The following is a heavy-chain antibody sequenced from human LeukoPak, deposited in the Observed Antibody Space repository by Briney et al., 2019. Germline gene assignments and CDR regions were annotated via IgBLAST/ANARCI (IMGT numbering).Heavy chain of an antibody. D-gene: IGHD7-27*01. CDR2: IGSGGYT. Sequence: GGSLRLSCIASGFTLSNYDMTWVRQTPGKGLEYVSSIGSGGYTFYAGSVKGRFSISTDISQNTVYLQMNSLRAEDTAMYFCAKKLPGASYYFDFWGQGTLVTVSS. J-gene: IGHJ4*02. CDR3: AKKLPGASYYFDF. V-gene: IGHV3-23*01. CDR1: GFTLSNYD.